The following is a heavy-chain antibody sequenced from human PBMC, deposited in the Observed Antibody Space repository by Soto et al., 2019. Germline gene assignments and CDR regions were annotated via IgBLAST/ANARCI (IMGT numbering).Heavy chain of an antibody. J-gene: IGHJ3*02. CDR2: ISAYNGNT. Sequence: QVQLVQSGAEVKKPGASVKVSCKASGYTFTSYGISWVRQAPGQGLEWMGWISAYNGNTNYAQKLQGRVTMTTDTSTSTAYMELRSLRSDDTAVYYCARDFADIVEVVAAHAFDIWGQGTMVTVSS. V-gene: IGHV1-18*01. CDR3: ARDFADIVEVVAAHAFDI. D-gene: IGHD2-15*01. CDR1: GYTFTSYG.